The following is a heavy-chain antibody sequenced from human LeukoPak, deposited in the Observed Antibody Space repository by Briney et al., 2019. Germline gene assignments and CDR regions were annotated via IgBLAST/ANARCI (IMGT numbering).Heavy chain of an antibody. CDR3: ARRRIVVTIDY. V-gene: IGHV4-39*01. J-gene: IGHJ4*02. Sequence: SETLSLTCTVSGGSISSSNHYWGWIRQPPGKGLEWIGSIYYSGSTYYNPSLKSRVTISVDTSKNQFSLKLSSVTASDTAVYYCARRRIVVTIDYWGQGTLVTVSS. CDR2: IYYSGST. CDR1: GGSISSSNHY. D-gene: IGHD5-12*01.